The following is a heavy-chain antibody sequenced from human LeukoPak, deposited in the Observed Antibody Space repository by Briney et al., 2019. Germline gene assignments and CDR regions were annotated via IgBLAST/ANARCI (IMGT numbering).Heavy chain of an antibody. Sequence: SVKVSCKASGGTFSSYAISWVRQAPGQGLEWMGGIIPIFGTANYAQKFQGGVTITADESTSTAYMELSSLRSEDTAVYYCARDTTSIAYCGGDCYSDAFDIWGQGTMVTVSS. D-gene: IGHD2-21*01. CDR2: IIPIFGTA. V-gene: IGHV1-69*13. CDR3: ARDTTSIAYCGGDCYSDAFDI. J-gene: IGHJ3*02. CDR1: GGTFSSYA.